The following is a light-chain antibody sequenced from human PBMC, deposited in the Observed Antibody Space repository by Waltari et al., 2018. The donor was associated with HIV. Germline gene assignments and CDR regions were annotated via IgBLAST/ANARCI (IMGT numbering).Light chain of an antibody. CDR2: GNS. CDR3: QSFDNSLNGYV. V-gene: IGLV1-40*01. Sequence: QSVLTQPPSLSGAPGQRVTISCHGGSSNIGANFDVPSYQVLPGTAPKLLIFGNSNRPSGVPDRFSGSKSGTSASLAITGLQPEDEAEYFCQSFDNSLNGYVFGTGTTVIVL. CDR1: SSNIGANFD. J-gene: IGLJ1*01.